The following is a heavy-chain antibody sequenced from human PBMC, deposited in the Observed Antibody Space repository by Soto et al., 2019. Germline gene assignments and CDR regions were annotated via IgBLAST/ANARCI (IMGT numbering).Heavy chain of an antibody. J-gene: IGHJ4*02. D-gene: IGHD2-15*01. CDR2: MHASGGS. Sequence: SETLSLTCSVSGAPISSNDYFWAWIRQPPGRGLEFIASMHASGGSYHASSLKSRATMSLDTSKDQFSLKLQSVTAADTGTYYCAAIVVGATRHSDVDHWGQGTLVTVSS. CDR3: AAIVVGATRHSDVDH. CDR1: GAPISSNDYF. V-gene: IGHV4-39*01.